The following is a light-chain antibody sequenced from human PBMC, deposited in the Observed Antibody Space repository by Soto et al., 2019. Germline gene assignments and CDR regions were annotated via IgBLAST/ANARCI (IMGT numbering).Light chain of an antibody. CDR3: QQYYSYPQRT. J-gene: IGKJ1*01. V-gene: IGKV1-8*01. Sequence: AIRMTQSPSSFSASTGDRLTITCRTSKGSSSYLAWYQQKPGKAPKLLIYAASTLQSGVPSRFSGSGSGTDFTLTISCRQSEDFATYYCQQYYSYPQRTFGQGTKVEIK. CDR1: KGSSSY. CDR2: AAS.